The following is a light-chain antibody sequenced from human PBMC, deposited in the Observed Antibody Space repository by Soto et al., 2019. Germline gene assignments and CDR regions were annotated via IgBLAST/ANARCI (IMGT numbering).Light chain of an antibody. CDR3: QNDILFLFT. V-gene: IGKV1-27*01. CDR2: HAS. J-gene: IGKJ3*01. Sequence: DIQMTQSPSSLSASIGDRVTITCRASQCIRNYLAWYHEKPGKAPELLIYHASTLQSGVPSRFSGSGSGTDFTLTISSLQPEDVATYYCQNDILFLFTFGPGTKVDIK. CDR1: QCIRNY.